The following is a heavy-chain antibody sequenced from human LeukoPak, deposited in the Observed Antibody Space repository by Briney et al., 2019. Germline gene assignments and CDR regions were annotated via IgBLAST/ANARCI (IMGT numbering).Heavy chain of an antibody. CDR2: INHSGST. CDR3: AREGDSGSSDA. D-gene: IGHD1-26*01. J-gene: IGHJ5*02. CDR1: GGSFSGYY. V-gene: IGHV4-34*01. Sequence: SETLSLTCAVYGGSFSGYYWSCIRQPPGKGLEWIGEINHSGSTNYNPSLKSRVTISVDTPKNQFSLKLSSVTAADTAVYYCAREGDSGSSDAWGQGTLVTVSS.